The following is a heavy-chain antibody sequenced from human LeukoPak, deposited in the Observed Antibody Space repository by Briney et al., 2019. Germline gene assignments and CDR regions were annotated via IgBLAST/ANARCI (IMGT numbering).Heavy chain of an antibody. CDR2: IYYSGST. J-gene: IGHJ3*02. V-gene: IGHV4-39*01. CDR1: GYSISSSYY. CDR3: ARPSLIYQLPSRDAFDI. Sequence: SETLSLTCTVSGYSISSSYYWGWIRQPPGKGLEWIGSIYYSGSTYYNPSLKSRVTISVDTSKNQFSLKLSSVTAADTAVYYCARPSLIYQLPSRDAFDIWGQGTMVTVSS. D-gene: IGHD2-2*01.